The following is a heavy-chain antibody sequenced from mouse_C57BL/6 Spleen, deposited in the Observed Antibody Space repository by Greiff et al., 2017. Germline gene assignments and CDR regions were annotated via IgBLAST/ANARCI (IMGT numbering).Heavy chain of an antibody. CDR3: ARGTTVPRGYFDV. J-gene: IGHJ1*03. CDR2: IHPNSGST. V-gene: IGHV1-64*01. Sequence: QVQLKESGAELVKPGASVKLSCKASGYTFTSYWMHWVKQRPGQGLEWIGMIHPNSGSTNYNEKFKSKATLTVDKSSSTAYMQLSSLTSEDSAVYYCARGTTVPRGYFDVWGTGTTVTVSS. CDR1: GYTFTSYW. D-gene: IGHD1-1*01.